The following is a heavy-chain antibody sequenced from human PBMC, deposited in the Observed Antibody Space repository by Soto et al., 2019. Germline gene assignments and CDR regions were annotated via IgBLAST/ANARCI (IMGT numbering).Heavy chain of an antibody. V-gene: IGHV3-9*01. J-gene: IGHJ6*02. D-gene: IGHD6-19*01. CDR2: ISWNSGSI. Sequence: EVQLVESGGGLVQPGRSLRLSCAASGFTFDDYAMHWVRQAPGKGLEWVSGISWNSGSIGYADSVKGRFTISRDNAKNSLYLQMNSLRAEDTALYYCARVGIAVAGTVVYGMDVRGQGTTVTVSS. CDR1: GFTFDDYA. CDR3: ARVGIAVAGTVVYGMDV.